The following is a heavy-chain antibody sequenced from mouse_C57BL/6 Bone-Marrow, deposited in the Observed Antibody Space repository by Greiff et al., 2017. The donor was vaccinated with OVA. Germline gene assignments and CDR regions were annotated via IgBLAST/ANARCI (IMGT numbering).Heavy chain of an antibody. CDR1: GYTFTSYT. J-gene: IGHJ1*03. CDR3: ASQGRYFDV. CDR2: INPSSGYT. V-gene: IGHV1-4*01. Sequence: VQLVESGAELARPGASVKMSCKASGYTFTSYTMHWVKQRPGQGLEWIGYINPSSGYTKYNQKFKDKATLTADKSSSTAYMQLSSLTSEDSAVYYCASQGRYFDVWGTGTTVTVSS.